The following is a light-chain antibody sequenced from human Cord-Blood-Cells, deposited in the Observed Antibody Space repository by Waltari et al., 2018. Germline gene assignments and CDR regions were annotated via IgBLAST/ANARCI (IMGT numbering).Light chain of an antibody. Sequence: QSALTQPASVSGSPGQWITISSTGTSSDVGSYNLVSWYQKNPAKDPKRMIYEDSKRPSGVSNRFSCSKAGNTASLTISGLQAEDEADYYCCSDAGSINWFFGGGTKLTVL. J-gene: IGLJ2*01. CDR1: SSDVGSYNL. CDR3: CSDAGSINWF. CDR2: EDS. V-gene: IGLV2-23*01.